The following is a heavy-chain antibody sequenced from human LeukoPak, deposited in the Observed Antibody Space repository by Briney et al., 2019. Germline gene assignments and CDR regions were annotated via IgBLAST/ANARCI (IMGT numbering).Heavy chain of an antibody. CDR1: GYTFTDYA. Sequence: HVASVKVSCKASGYTFTDYAVNWVRQAPGQGLEWMGWMNPNSGNTGYAQKFQGRVTITRNTSISTAYMELSSLRSEDTAVYYCARLSNDLDAFDIWGQGTMVTVSS. J-gene: IGHJ3*02. CDR2: MNPNSGNT. V-gene: IGHV1-8*03. CDR3: ARLSNDLDAFDI.